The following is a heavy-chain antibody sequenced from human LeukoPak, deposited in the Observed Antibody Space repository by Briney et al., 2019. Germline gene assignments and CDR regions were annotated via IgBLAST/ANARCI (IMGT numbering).Heavy chain of an antibody. V-gene: IGHV3-13*01. CDR1: GFKISSYD. J-gene: IGHJ4*02. Sequence: GGSLRLSCAASGFKISSYDMHWVRQVTGKGLEWVSGIGIADDTYYSGSVKGRFTISREKGKNSLYLQMNSLRVGDTAVYYCARAESRGCSLDYWGQGTLVTVSS. CDR2: IGIADDT. D-gene: IGHD5-18*01. CDR3: ARAESRGCSLDY.